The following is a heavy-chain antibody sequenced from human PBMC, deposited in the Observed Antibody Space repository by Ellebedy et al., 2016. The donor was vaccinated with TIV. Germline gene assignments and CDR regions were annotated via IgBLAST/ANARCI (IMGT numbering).Heavy chain of an antibody. CDR1: GFTFSSYS. CDR2: ISSSSSTI. D-gene: IGHD3-22*01. CDR3: AKDPSGYPTGFDY. V-gene: IGHV3-48*02. J-gene: IGHJ4*02. Sequence: GGSLRLSXAASGFTFSSYSMNWVRQAPGKGLEWVSYISSSSSTIYYADSVKGRFTISRDNAKNSLYLQMNSLRDEDTAVYYCAKDPSGYPTGFDYWGQGTLVTVSS.